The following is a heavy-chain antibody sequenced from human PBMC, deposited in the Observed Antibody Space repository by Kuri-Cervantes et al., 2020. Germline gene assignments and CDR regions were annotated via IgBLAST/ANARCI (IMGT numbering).Heavy chain of an antibody. V-gene: IGHV1-69*13. Sequence: SVKVSCKASVGTFSSYAISWVRQAPGQGLEWMGGIIPIFGTANYAQKFQGRVTIAADESTSTAYMELSSLRSEDTAVYYCASSPTIFGVVTNADLYYFDYWGQGTLVTVSS. CDR2: IIPIFGTA. J-gene: IGHJ4*02. D-gene: IGHD3-3*01. CDR1: VGTFSSYA. CDR3: ASSPTIFGVVTNADLYYFDY.